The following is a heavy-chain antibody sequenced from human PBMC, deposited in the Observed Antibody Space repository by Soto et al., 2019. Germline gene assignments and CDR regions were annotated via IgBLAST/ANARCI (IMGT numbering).Heavy chain of an antibody. V-gene: IGHV3-23*01. J-gene: IGHJ6*02. D-gene: IGHD3-10*01. CDR2: ISGSGGST. CDR1: GFTFGSYA. CDR3: AKAYMVRGASSYYYGMDV. Sequence: GGSLRLSCAASGFTFGSYAMSWVRQAPGKGLEWVSAISGSGGSTYYADSVKGRFTISRDNSKNTLYLQMNSLRAEDTAVYYCAKAYMVRGASSYYYGMDVWGQGTTVTVSS.